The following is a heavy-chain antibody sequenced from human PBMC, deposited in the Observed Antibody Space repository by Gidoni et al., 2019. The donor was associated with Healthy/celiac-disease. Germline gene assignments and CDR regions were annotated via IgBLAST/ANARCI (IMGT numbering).Heavy chain of an antibody. D-gene: IGHD3-16*02. V-gene: IGHV2-5*02. CDR3: AHRGITVHTVDLLLFGGVIAENNWFDP. Sequence: ITLKESGPTPVTPTQTLPLTCTFSGFSLSTSGVGVGWIRQPPGKALEWLALIYWDDDKRYSPSLKSMLTITKDTSKTQVVLTMTNMYPVDTATYYCAHRGITVHTVDLLLFGGVIAENNWFDPWGQGTLVTVSS. CDR1: GFSLSTSGVG. CDR2: IYWDDDK. J-gene: IGHJ5*02.